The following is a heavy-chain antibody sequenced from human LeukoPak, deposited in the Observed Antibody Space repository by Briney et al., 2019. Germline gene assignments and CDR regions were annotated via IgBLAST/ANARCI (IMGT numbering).Heavy chain of an antibody. CDR2: INPNSGGT. CDR3: ARFSGSYYIYFDY. CDR1: GYTFTGYY. D-gene: IGHD3-10*01. J-gene: IGHJ4*02. V-gene: IGHV1-2*02. Sequence: ASVKVSCKASGYTFTGYYMHWVRQAPGQGLEWMGWINPNSGGTNYAQKFQGRVTMTRDTSISTAYMELSRLRSDDTAVYYCARFSGSYYIYFDYWGQGTLVTVSS.